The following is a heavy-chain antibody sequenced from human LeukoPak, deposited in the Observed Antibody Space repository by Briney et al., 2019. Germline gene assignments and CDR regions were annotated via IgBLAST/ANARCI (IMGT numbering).Heavy chain of an antibody. CDR3: ARTSVGYSSSWYGQWEAFDI. V-gene: IGHV4-61*02. Sequence: SRTLSLTCTVSGRSISSGSYYWSWIRQPAGKGLEWIGRIYTSGSTNYNPSLKSRVPISVDTSKNQFSLKLSSVTAADTAVYYCARTSVGYSSSWYGQWEAFDIWGQGTMVTVSS. CDR2: IYTSGST. D-gene: IGHD6-13*01. CDR1: GRSISSGSYY. J-gene: IGHJ3*02.